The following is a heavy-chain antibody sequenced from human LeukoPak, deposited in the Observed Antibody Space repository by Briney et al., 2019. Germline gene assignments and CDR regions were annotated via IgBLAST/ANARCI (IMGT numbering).Heavy chain of an antibody. J-gene: IGHJ6*03. CDR3: ARDPRRTWLYEPPPYYMDV. Sequence: QPGRSLRLSCAASGFTFSSYGMHWVRQAPGKGLEWVAVISYDGSNKYYADSVKGRFTISRDNAKNSLYLQMNSLRAEDTAVYYCARDPRRTWLYEPPPYYMDVWGKGTTVTVSS. D-gene: IGHD3-22*01. V-gene: IGHV3-30*03. CDR2: ISYDGSNK. CDR1: GFTFSSYG.